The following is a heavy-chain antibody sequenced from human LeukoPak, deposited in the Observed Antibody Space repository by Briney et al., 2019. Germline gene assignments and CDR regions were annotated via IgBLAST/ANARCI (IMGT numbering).Heavy chain of an antibody. CDR2: IYYSGST. CDR3: ARHISRVGIYGSGNRLNWFDP. J-gene: IGHJ5*02. V-gene: IGHV4-39*01. CDR1: GGSLSDSNYY. Sequence: PSETLSLTCTFSGGSLSDSNYYWGWIRQPPGKGLEWVGSIYYSGSTYYNPSLKSRVTISADTSKSPSSLKLSSVTAADTAVYYCARHISRVGIYGSGNRLNWFDPRGQGTLVTVSS. D-gene: IGHD3-10*01.